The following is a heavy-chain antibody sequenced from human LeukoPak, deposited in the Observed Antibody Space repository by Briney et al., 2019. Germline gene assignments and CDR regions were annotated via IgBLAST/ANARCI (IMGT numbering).Heavy chain of an antibody. CDR2: ISSSSSYI. Sequence: GGSLRLSCAASGFTFSSYSMNWVRQAPGKGLEWVSSISSSSSYIYYADSVKGRFTISRDNAKSSLYLQMNSLRAEDTAVYYCARGKVLLWFGESLDYWGQGTLVTVSS. J-gene: IGHJ4*02. V-gene: IGHV3-21*01. CDR3: ARGKVLLWFGESLDY. CDR1: GFTFSSYS. D-gene: IGHD3-10*01.